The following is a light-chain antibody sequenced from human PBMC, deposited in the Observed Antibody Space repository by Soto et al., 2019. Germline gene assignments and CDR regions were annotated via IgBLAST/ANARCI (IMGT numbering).Light chain of an antibody. CDR1: SSNIGRNI. J-gene: IGLJ3*02. Sequence: QPVLIQPPSASGTPGQRVTISCSGSSSNIGRNIVNWYQQLPGTAPKLLIYKNNERPSGVPDRFSGSKSGTSASLAISGLQSEAEVDYYCASWDDTQDGDWVFGGGTKLTVL. CDR2: KNN. V-gene: IGLV1-44*01. CDR3: ASWDDTQDGDWV.